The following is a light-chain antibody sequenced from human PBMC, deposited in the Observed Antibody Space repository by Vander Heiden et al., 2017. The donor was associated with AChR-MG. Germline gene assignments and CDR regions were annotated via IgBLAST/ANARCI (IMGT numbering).Light chain of an antibody. Sequence: EIVLTQSPGNSSLSPGEGASLSCMASQPLSNIYLAWYQQKPGQAPRLLISGASSRANGIPDRFSGSGSGTDFTLTSSRLEHEDFAVYYWQYYSRSQTFGQGTKVEIK. J-gene: IGKJ1*01. V-gene: IGKV3-20*01. CDR1: QPLSNIY. CDR2: GAS. CDR3: QYYSRSQT.